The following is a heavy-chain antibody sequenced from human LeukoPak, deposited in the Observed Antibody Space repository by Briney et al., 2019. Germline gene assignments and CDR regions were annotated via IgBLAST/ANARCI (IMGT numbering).Heavy chain of an antibody. CDR3: ARLYGSGYHYYGMDA. CDR2: IFYSGIT. J-gene: IGHJ6*02. V-gene: IGHV4-39*01. CDR1: GFTFSSYA. D-gene: IGHD3-22*01. Sequence: PGGSLRLSCAASGFTFSSYAMSWVRQAPGKGLEWIGRIFYSGITYYNPSFKSRVTMSVDTSKNQFSLKLSSVTAADTAVYFCARLYGSGYHYYGMDAWGQGTTVTVSS.